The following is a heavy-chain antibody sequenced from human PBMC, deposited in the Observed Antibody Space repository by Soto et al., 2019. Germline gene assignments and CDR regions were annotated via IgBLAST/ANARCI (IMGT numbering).Heavy chain of an antibody. CDR1: SGSISNDNW. CDR3: ATKSYYSLGV. Sequence: SETLSLTCAVSSGSISNDNWWNWVRQPPGKGLEWIGEIYRSGSTNYNPSLKSRVTISLDKSTNQFSLQLSSVTAADTAVYYCATKSYYSLGVWGQGTTVTVSS. V-gene: IGHV4-4*02. J-gene: IGHJ6*02. CDR2: IYRSGST.